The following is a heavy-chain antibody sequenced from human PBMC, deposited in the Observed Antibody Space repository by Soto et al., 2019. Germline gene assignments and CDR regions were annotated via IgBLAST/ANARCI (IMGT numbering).Heavy chain of an antibody. Sequence: EVHLLESGGGLVQPGGSLRLSCAASGFTFSSYAMSWVRQAPGKGLEWVSAISGSGGSTYYADSVKGRFTISRDNSKNTLYLQMTSLRAEDTAVYYCAKDSLKNVYGDSLDYWGQGTLVTVSS. CDR2: ISGSGGST. D-gene: IGHD4-17*01. CDR3: AKDSLKNVYGDSLDY. J-gene: IGHJ4*02. V-gene: IGHV3-23*01. CDR1: GFTFSSYA.